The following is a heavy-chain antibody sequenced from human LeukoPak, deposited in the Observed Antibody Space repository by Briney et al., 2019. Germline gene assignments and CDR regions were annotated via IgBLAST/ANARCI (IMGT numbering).Heavy chain of an antibody. CDR3: ARAYDSSGYYRY. J-gene: IGHJ4*02. Sequence: GGSLRLSCAASGFTFSSYWMHWVRQAPGKGLVWVSRINSDGSSTSYADSVKGRFTISRDNAKNTLYLQMNSLRAEDTAVYYCARAYDSSGYYRYWGQGTLVTVSS. V-gene: IGHV3-74*01. CDR1: GFTFSSYW. D-gene: IGHD3-22*01. CDR2: INSDGSST.